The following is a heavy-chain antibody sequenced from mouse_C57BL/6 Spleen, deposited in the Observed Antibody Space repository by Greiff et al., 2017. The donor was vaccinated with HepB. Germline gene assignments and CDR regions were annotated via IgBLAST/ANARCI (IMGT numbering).Heavy chain of an antibody. J-gene: IGHJ3*01. CDR2: IDPSNSYT. Sequence: VKLQQSGAELVMPGASVKLSCKASGYTFTSYWMHWVKQRPGQGLEWIGEIDPSNSYTNYNQKLKGKSTCTVDKSSSTAYMQLSSLTSEDSAVYDSATQLTGTTLLAYWGQGTLVTVSA. V-gene: IGHV1-69*01. CDR1: GYTFTSYW. CDR3: ATQLTGTTLLAY. D-gene: IGHD4-1*01.